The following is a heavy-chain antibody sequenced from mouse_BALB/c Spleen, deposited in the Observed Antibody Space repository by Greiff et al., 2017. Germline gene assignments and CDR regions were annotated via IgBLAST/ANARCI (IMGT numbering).Heavy chain of an antibody. V-gene: IGHV1-87*01. CDR3: ARGGNYFDY. CDR1: GYTFTSYW. CDR2: IYPGDGDT. Sequence: QVQLQQSGAELARPGASVKLSCKASGYTFTSYWMQWVKQRPGQGLEWIGAIYPGDGDTRYTQKFKGKATLTADKSSSTAYMQLSSLASEDSAVYYCARGGNYFDYWGQGTTRTVSS. J-gene: IGHJ2*01.